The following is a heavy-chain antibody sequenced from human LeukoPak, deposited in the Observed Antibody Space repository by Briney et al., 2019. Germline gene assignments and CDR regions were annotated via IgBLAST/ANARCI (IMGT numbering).Heavy chain of an antibody. Sequence: GGSLRLSCAASGFTFSSYGMSWVRQAPGKGLEWVSAISGSGGSPYYADSVKGRFTISRDNSKNTLYLQMNSLRAEDTAIYYCARSSGYDIYDWFDPWGQGTLVTVSS. D-gene: IGHD5-12*01. V-gene: IGHV3-23*01. CDR3: ARSSGYDIYDWFDP. CDR1: GFTFSSYG. CDR2: ISGSGGSP. J-gene: IGHJ5*02.